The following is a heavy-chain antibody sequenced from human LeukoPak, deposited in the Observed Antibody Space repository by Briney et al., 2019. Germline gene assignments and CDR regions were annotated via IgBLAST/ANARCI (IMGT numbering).Heavy chain of an antibody. CDR2: IYSGGST. CDR3: ASQWFEYYFDY. J-gene: IGHJ4*02. V-gene: IGHV3-66*04. D-gene: IGHD3-10*01. CDR1: GFTVSSNY. Sequence: GGSLRLSCAASGFTVSSNYMSWVRQAPGKGLEWGSVIYSGGSTYYAGSVKGRFTISRDNSKNTLYLQMNSLRAEDTAVYYCASQWFEYYFDYWGQGTLVTVSS.